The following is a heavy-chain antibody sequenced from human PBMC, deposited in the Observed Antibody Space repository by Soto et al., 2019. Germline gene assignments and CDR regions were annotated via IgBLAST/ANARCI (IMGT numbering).Heavy chain of an antibody. J-gene: IGHJ4*02. Sequence: PSETLSLTCTVSGGSISSGNYYWSWIRQPPGKGLEWIGFISYSGTTHYSASLRSRVSISVDTSKNQFSLDLSSVTAADTAVYYCATEESREKVVYWFDYWGQGTLVTVSS. D-gene: IGHD2-8*02. V-gene: IGHV4-30-4*01. CDR3: ATEESREKVVYWFDY. CDR2: ISYSGTT. CDR1: GGSISSGNYY.